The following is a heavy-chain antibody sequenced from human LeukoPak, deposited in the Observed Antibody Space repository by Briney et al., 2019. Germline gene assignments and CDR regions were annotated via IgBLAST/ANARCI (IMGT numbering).Heavy chain of an antibody. Sequence: SGGSLRLSCAASGFTFSSYSMNWVRQAPGKGLEWVSSISSSSSYIYYADSVKGRFTISRDNAKNSLYLQMNSLRAEDTAVYYCARANDILSHFDLWGRGTLVTVSS. J-gene: IGHJ2*01. CDR1: GFTFSSYS. CDR2: ISSSSSYI. D-gene: IGHD3-9*01. V-gene: IGHV3-21*01. CDR3: ARANDILSHFDL.